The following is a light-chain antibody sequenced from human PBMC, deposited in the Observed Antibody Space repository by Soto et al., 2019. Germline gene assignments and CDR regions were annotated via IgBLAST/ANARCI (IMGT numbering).Light chain of an antibody. J-gene: IGKJ1*01. CDR1: QSVSSNF. V-gene: IGKV3-20*01. CDR3: QQYGTSPPT. CDR2: GAS. Sequence: EIVLTQSPGTLSLSPGERATLSCKASQSVSSNFLAWYQRKPGQAPRLLIYGASYRATDIPYRFSGSGSGKDFTVTITRLEPEAFAVYYCQQYGTSPPTFGQGTKVEI.